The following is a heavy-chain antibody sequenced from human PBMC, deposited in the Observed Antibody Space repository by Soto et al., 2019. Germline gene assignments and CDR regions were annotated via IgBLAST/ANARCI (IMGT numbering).Heavy chain of an antibody. Sequence: QLQLQEAGPGLVKPSETLSLSCTVSGDSVISDHYYWAWVRQPPGKGLEWIGNVNYRGNSYQNPSLKSPRTITVDTSTNKVSLKLTSVTAADTSVYYCARQGGNKFDYWGQGALGTVSS. CDR3: ARQGGNKFDY. CDR1: GDSVISDHYY. J-gene: IGHJ4*02. D-gene: IGHD3-16*01. V-gene: IGHV4-39*01. CDR2: VNYRGNS.